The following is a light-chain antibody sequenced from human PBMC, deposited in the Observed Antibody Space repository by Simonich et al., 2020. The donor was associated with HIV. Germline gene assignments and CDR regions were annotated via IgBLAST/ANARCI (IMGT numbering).Light chain of an antibody. CDR2: KVS. CDR3: MQGTLWWT. CDR1: QSLVHSDGNTY. Sequence: DIVMTQSPLSLPVTLGQPASISCGSSQSLVHSDGNTYLNWYHQRPGQSPRRLIYKVSNRDSGVPDRFSGSGSDTDFTLKISRVEAEDVGIYYCMQGTLWWTFGQGTKVEIK. J-gene: IGKJ1*01. V-gene: IGKV2-30*02.